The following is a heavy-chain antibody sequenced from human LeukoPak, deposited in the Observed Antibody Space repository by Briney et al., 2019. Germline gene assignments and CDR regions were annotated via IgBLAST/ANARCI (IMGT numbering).Heavy chain of an antibody. D-gene: IGHD3-22*01. Sequence: SETLSLTCTVSGGSISSGGYYWGWIRQPPGKGLEWIGSIYYSGSTYYNPSLKSRVTISVDTSKNRFSLKLSSVTAADTAVYYCARDLPYYYDSSQWFDPWGQGTLVTVSS. CDR2: IYYSGST. CDR1: GGSISSGGYY. V-gene: IGHV4-39*02. CDR3: ARDLPYYYDSSQWFDP. J-gene: IGHJ5*02.